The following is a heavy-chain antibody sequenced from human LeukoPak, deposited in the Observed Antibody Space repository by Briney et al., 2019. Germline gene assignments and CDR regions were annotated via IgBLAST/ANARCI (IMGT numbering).Heavy chain of an antibody. CDR3: ARDFDLDGSGSRYYSGMDV. CDR1: GFMFSTSS. V-gene: IGHV3-21*01. J-gene: IGHJ6*02. D-gene: IGHD3-10*01. CDR2: VSSSSSYI. Sequence: PGGSLRLSGAASGFMFSTSSMNWVRQAPGKGLEWVSSVSSSSSYIYYADPVKGRFTISRDNAKNSLYLHMNSLRAEDTAVYYCARDFDLDGSGSRYYSGMDVWGQGTTVTVSS.